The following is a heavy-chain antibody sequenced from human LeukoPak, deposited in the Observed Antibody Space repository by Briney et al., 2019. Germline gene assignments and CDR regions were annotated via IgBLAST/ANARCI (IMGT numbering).Heavy chain of an antibody. J-gene: IGHJ4*02. CDR2: ISAYNGNT. CDR3: ARIVRITIFGVVPNFDY. D-gene: IGHD3-3*01. CDR1: GYTFTSYG. V-gene: IGHV1-18*01. Sequence: ASVKVSCKASGYTFTSYGISWVRQAPGQGLEWMGWISAYNGNTNYAQKLQGRVAMTTDTSTSTAYMELRSLRSDDTAVYYYARIVRITIFGVVPNFDYWGQGTLVTVSS.